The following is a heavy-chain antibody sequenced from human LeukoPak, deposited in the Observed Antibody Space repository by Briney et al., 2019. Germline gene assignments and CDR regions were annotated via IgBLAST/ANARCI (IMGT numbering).Heavy chain of an antibody. J-gene: IGHJ4*02. CDR1: GMTFSGYA. D-gene: IGHD3-16*01. CDR2: VSDSGIST. Sequence: PGGSLRLSCAASGMTFSGYAVSWVRQAPGKGLEWVSAVSDSGISTYYADSVKGRFTNTRDNSKNTLYLYMNNLRGEDTAIYYCASALGVMSGDFDSWGQGTLVTVSS. CDR3: ASALGVMSGDFDS. V-gene: IGHV3-23*01.